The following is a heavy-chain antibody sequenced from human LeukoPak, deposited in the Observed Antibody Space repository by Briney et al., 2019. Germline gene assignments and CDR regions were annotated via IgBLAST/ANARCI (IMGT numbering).Heavy chain of an antibody. J-gene: IGHJ4*02. Sequence: PSETLSLTCTVSGGSISSSSYYWGWIRQPPGKGLEWIGSIYYSGSTYYNPSLKSRVTISVDTSKNQFSLKLSSVTAADTAVYYCARARAGMVDYWGQGTLVTVSP. V-gene: IGHV4-39*01. CDR1: GGSISSSSYY. CDR2: IYYSGST. D-gene: IGHD1-1*01. CDR3: ARARAGMVDY.